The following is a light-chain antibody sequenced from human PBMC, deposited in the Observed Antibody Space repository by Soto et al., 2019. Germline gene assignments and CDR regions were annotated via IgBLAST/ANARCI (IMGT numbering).Light chain of an antibody. V-gene: IGLV3-1*01. J-gene: IGLJ2*01. CDR1: KLGDRF. CDR2: QDR. CDR3: QAWDSSTGVV. Sequence: YELTQPPSVSVSPGQTASITCSGDKLGDRFACWYQQKPGQSPVLVIYQDRRRPSGILERFSGSNSGNTATLTISGAQAMDEADYYCQAWDSSTGVVFGGGTKLTVL.